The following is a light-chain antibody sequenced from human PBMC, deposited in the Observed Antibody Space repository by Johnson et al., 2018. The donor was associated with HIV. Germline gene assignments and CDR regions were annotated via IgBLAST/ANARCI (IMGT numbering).Light chain of an antibody. CDR3: GTWDRSLSAGGV. CDR2: ENI. Sequence: QSVLTQPPSVSAAPGQKVTISCSGSSSNIGNNYVSWYQQLPGAAPKLLIYENIKLTSVIPDRLFGSKSGTSATLGIAGLQTGDEADYYCGTWDRSLSAGGVFGTGTKVTVL. CDR1: SSNIGNNY. J-gene: IGLJ1*01. V-gene: IGLV1-51*02.